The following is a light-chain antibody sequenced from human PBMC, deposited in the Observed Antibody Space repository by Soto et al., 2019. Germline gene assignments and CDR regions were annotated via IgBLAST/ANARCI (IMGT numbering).Light chain of an antibody. CDR3: QLSDT. V-gene: IGKV1-5*03. Sequence: DIQMTQSPSTLSASVGDRVTITCRASQSISSWLAWYQQKPGKAPKLLIYKASSLESGVPSRFSGSGSGTEFTLTISSLQPDDFATYYCQLSDTFGQGTKLEIK. J-gene: IGKJ2*01. CDR1: QSISSW. CDR2: KAS.